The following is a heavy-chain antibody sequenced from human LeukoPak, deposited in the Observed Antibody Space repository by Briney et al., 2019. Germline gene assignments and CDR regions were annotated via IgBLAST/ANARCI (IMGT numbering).Heavy chain of an antibody. CDR3: ARDVGTTGWHTFDY. J-gene: IGHJ4*02. V-gene: IGHV6-1*01. D-gene: IGHD3-9*01. CDR1: GDSVFSNNGA. CDR2: TYYRSKWYN. Sequence: SQTISLTCAISGDSVFSNNGAWNWIRQSPSRGLEWLGRTYYRSKWYNDYAESLISRITISPVTSKNQFSLQLYSVTPEDTAVYYCARDVGTTGWHTFDYWGQGTLVTVSS.